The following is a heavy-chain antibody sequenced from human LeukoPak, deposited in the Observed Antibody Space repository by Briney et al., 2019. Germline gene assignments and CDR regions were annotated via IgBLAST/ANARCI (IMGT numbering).Heavy chain of an antibody. Sequence: SGPTLVKPTQTLTLTCTFSGFSLSTSGVGVGWIRQPPGKALEWLALIYWNDDKRYSPSLKSRLTITKDTSKNQVVLTMTNMDPVDTATYYCAHTFYDSSGYYRRNFDYWGQGTLVTVSS. V-gene: IGHV2-5*01. D-gene: IGHD3-22*01. J-gene: IGHJ4*02. CDR3: AHTFYDSSGYYRRNFDY. CDR2: IYWNDDK. CDR1: GFSLSTSGVG.